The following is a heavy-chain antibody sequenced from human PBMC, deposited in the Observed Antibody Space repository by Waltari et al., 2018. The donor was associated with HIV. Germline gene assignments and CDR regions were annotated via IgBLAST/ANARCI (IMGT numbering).Heavy chain of an antibody. V-gene: IGHV3-30*02. CDR1: GFTFSNYL. CDR3: ARGGLAISPAGTRLYTGMDV. Sequence: QVHLVESGGGVVQPGGSLKLSCAASGFTFSNYLMHWVRQAPGKGLEWVTFIYYDGNNKNYADSVKGRFTIARDNSKKTLYLQMNSLRHEDTAVYYCARGGLAISPAGTRLYTGMDVWGQGTTVTVSS. J-gene: IGHJ6*02. CDR2: IYYDGNNK. D-gene: IGHD6-13*01.